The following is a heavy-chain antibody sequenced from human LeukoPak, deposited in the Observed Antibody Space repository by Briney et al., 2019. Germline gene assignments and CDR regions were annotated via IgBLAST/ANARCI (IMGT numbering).Heavy chain of an antibody. J-gene: IGHJ4*02. Sequence: TGGSLRLSCVASTFTFSNYYMNWVRQAPGKGLEWVAYIKQDGSEKYYVDSVKGRFAISRDNAKKSLYLQMDSLRAEGTAVYYCARGIEPAAMGYWGQGTLVTVSS. V-gene: IGHV3-7*01. CDR3: ARGIEPAAMGY. D-gene: IGHD2-2*01. CDR2: IKQDGSEK. CDR1: TFTFSNYY.